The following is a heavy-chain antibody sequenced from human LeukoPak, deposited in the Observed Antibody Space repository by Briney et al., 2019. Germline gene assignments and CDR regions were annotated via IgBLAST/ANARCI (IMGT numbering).Heavy chain of an antibody. CDR1: GFTVSSNF. CDR3: ASHTNSGWYPIDY. D-gene: IGHD6-19*01. J-gene: IGHJ4*02. Sequence: GGSLRLSCAASGFTVSSNFINWVRQAPGKGLEWVAVISYDGSNKYYADSVKGRFTISRDNSKNTLYLQMNSLRAEDTAVYYCASHTNSGWYPIDYWGQGTLVTVSS. V-gene: IGHV3-30*03. CDR2: ISYDGSNK.